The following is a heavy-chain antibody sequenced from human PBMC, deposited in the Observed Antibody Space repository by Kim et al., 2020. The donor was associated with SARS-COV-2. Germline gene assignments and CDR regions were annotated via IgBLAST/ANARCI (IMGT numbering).Heavy chain of an antibody. D-gene: IGHD1-1*01. CDR1: GGSFSGYY. J-gene: IGHJ4*02. CDR3: ARAQERHLRTFDY. Sequence: SETLSLTCAVYGGSFSGYYWSWIRQPPGKGLEWIGEINHSGSTNYNPSLKSRVTISVDTSKNQFSLKLSSVTAADTAVYYCARAQERHLRTFDYWGQGTLVTVSS. V-gene: IGHV4-34*01. CDR2: INHSGST.